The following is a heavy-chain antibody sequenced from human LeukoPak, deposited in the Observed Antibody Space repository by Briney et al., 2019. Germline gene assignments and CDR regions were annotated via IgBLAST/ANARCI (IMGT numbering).Heavy chain of an antibody. CDR2: ISSSSSTI. V-gene: IGHV3-48*01. CDR3: ARLNTYGDWRFDP. Sequence: GGSLRLSCAASGFTFSSYSMNWVRQAPGKGLEWVSYISSSSSTIYYADSVKGRFTISRDNAKNSLYLQMNGLRAEDTAVYYCARLNTYGDWRFDPWGQGTLVTVSS. J-gene: IGHJ5*02. D-gene: IGHD4-17*01. CDR1: GFTFSSYS.